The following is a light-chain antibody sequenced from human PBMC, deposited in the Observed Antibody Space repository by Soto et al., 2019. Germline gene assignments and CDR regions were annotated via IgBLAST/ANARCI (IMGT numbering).Light chain of an antibody. CDR3: QQSYAIPLT. V-gene: IGKV1-39*01. CDR2: ATS. CDR1: QSISAN. J-gene: IGKJ4*01. Sequence: DIQMTQSPSSLSASVGDRVSITCRASQSISANLNWFQQKPGRAPNLLIYATSTLQSGVPSRFSGTRSGTDFTLTISTLQPEDSATYYCQQSYAIPLTFGGGNKVDIK.